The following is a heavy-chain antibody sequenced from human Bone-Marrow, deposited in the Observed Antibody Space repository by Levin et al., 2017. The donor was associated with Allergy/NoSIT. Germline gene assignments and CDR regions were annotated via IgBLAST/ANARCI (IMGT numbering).Heavy chain of an antibody. CDR2: IYYSGST. Sequence: PSQTLSLTCTISGGSITSSYWSWIRQSPGKGLEWIGYIYYSGSTNYNPSLESRVTISFENSRKQVSLKLNSMTAADTAVYYCARSNVGQGWGVGYFDLWGRGTLVTVSS. CDR1: GGSITSSY. V-gene: IGHV4-59*01. D-gene: IGHD6-19*01. J-gene: IGHJ2*01. CDR3: ARSNVGQGWGVGYFDL.